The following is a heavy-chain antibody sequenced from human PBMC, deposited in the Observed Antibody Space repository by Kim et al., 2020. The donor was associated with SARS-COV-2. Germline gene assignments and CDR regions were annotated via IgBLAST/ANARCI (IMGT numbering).Heavy chain of an antibody. Sequence: GGSLRLSCAASGFTFSSYGMHWVRQAPGKGLEWVAVISYDGSNKYYVDSVKGRFTVSRDNSKNTLYLQMNSLRAEDTAVYYCAKEDGIQLFSPMGAFDIWGQGTMVTVSS. V-gene: IGHV3-30*18. CDR2: ISYDGSNK. CDR3: AKEDGIQLFSPMGAFDI. CDR1: GFTFSSYG. D-gene: IGHD5-18*01. J-gene: IGHJ3*02.